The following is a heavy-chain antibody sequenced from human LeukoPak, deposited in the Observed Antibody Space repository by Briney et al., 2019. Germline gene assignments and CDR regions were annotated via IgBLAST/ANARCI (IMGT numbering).Heavy chain of an antibody. V-gene: IGHV3-21*01. CDR2: ISSSSSYI. CDR1: GFTFSSYN. J-gene: IGHJ4*02. Sequence: GGSLRLSCAASGFTFSSYNMNWVRQAPGKGLEWVSSISSSSSYIYYADSVKGRFTLSRDNAKKSLHLQMNSLRAEDTAVYYCARAPHPYCSGGNRIYFDYWGQGTLVTVSS. D-gene: IGHD2-15*01. CDR3: ARAPHPYCSGGNRIYFDY.